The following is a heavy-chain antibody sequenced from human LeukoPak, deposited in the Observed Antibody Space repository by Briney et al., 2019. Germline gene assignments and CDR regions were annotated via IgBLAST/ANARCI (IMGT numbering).Heavy chain of an antibody. V-gene: IGHV1-69*04. CDR3: ARDQYSSGLDY. D-gene: IGHD6-19*01. J-gene: IGHJ4*02. CDR1: GGTFSSYA. Sequence: ASVKVSCKACGGTFSSYAISWVRQAPGQGLEWMGRIIPILGIANYAQKFQGRVTITADKSTSTAYMELSSLRSEDTAVYYCARDQYSSGLDYWGQGTLVTVSS. CDR2: IIPILGIA.